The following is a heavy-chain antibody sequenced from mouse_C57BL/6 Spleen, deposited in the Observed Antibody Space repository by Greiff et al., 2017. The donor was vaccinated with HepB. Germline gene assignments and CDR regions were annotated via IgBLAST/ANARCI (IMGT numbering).Heavy chain of an antibody. CDR3: ARLYDYDGFPY. CDR1: GYTFTSYW. CDR2: IDPSDSYT. D-gene: IGHD2-4*01. J-gene: IGHJ3*01. Sequence: VQLQQPGAELVKPGASVKLSCKASGYTFTSYWMQWVKQRPGQGLEWIGEIDPSDSYTNYNQKFKGKATLTVDTSSSTAYMQLSSLTSEDSAVYYCARLYDYDGFPYWGQGTLVTVSA. V-gene: IGHV1-50*01.